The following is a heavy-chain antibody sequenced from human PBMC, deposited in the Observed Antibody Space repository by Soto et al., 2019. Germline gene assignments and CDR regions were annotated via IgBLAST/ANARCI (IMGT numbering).Heavy chain of an antibody. V-gene: IGHV3-7*01. CDR3: AALLLWFGELSEYFEY. J-gene: IGHJ4*02. CDR2: IKQDGSEK. D-gene: IGHD3-10*01. Sequence: GGSLRLSCAASGFTFSSYWMSWVRQAPGKGLEWVANIKQDGSEKYYVDSVKGRFTISRDNAKNSLYLQMNSLRAEDTAVYYCAALLLWFGELSEYFEYWGQGTLVTVSS. CDR1: GFTFSSYW.